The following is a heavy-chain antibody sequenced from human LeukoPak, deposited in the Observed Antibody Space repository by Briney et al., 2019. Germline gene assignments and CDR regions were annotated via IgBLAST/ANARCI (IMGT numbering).Heavy chain of an antibody. CDR3: AKARGATYGTYYFDY. D-gene: IGHD4/OR15-4a*01. Sequence: QAGGSLRLSRAASGFTFSSYAMNWVRQAPGKGLERVSISGSGGDTYYTDSVKGRFTISRDNSKNTLYLQMNSLRAEDTAVYYCAKARGATYGTYYFDYWGQGTLVTVSS. V-gene: IGHV3-23*01. J-gene: IGHJ4*02. CDR1: GFTFSSYA. CDR2: ISGSGGDT.